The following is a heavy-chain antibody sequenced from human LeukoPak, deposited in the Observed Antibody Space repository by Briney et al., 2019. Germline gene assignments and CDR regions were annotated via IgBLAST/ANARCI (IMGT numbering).Heavy chain of an antibody. CDR1: GFTFSSYW. V-gene: IGHV3-74*01. CDR2: INSDGSST. CDR3: ARALNYYYGMDV. J-gene: IGHJ6*02. Sequence: GSLRLSCAASGFTFSSYWMHWVRQAPGKGLVWVSRINSDGSSTSYADSVKGRFTISRDNAKNTLYLQMNSLRAEDTAVYYCARALNYYYGMDVWGQGTTVTVSS.